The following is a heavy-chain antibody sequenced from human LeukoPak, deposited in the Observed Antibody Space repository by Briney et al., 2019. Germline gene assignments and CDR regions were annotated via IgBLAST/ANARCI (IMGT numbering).Heavy chain of an antibody. CDR2: IYHSGST. CDR1: GGSISSYY. D-gene: IGHD2-2*01. V-gene: IGHV4-59*01. CDR3: ARDDAGAFDI. Sequence: SETLSLTCTVSGGSISSYYWSWIRQPPGKGLEWIGYIYHSGSTNYNPSLKSRVTISVDTSKNQFSLKLSSVTAADTAVYYCARDDAGAFDIWGQGTMVTVSS. J-gene: IGHJ3*02.